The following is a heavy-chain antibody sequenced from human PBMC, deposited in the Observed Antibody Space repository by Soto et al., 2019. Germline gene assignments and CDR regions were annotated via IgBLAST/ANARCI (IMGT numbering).Heavy chain of an antibody. CDR3: ARGDEMTAVTIFEY. CDR2: VIPAFNTS. J-gene: IGHJ4*02. V-gene: IGHV1-69*01. D-gene: IGHD4-17*01. Sequence: QVQLEQSGPEVKRPGTSVKVSCKASGGAFGRYSVSWVRQDPGQGLEWIGGVIPAFNTSNYSLKFQGRVAIFADLSTSTVFMELRSLRSEDTALYYCARGDEMTAVTIFEYWGQGTLVTVSS. CDR1: GGAFGRYS.